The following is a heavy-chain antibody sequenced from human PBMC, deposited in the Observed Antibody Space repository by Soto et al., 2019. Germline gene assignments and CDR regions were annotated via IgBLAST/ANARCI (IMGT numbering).Heavy chain of an antibody. CDR3: ASLIDYYFHF. CDR2: ISSKGIT. J-gene: IGHJ4*02. Sequence: QVQLQESGPGLVKPSQTLSLTCTVSGGSISSGGYYWSWIRQHPGKGLEWIGYISSKGITYYNPSLESRFTISWDTSKNHSSLMLPSVTAADTAVYYCASLIDYYFHFWGQGTLYTVSS. CDR1: GGSISSGGYY. D-gene: IGHD2-8*01. V-gene: IGHV4-31*03.